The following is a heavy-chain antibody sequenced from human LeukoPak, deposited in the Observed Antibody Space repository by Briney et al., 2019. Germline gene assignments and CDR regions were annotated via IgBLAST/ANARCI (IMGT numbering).Heavy chain of an antibody. J-gene: IGHJ4*02. Sequence: PGGSLRLSCAASGFTFSNYWMSWVRQAPGKGLEWVANIKQDESEKYHVDSVKGRFTISRDNANNSLYLQMNSLRAEDTAVYYCAKGIVTTGGYFDYWGQGTLVTVSS. CDR3: AKGIVTTGGYFDY. D-gene: IGHD4-11*01. CDR1: GFTFSNYW. V-gene: IGHV3-7*03. CDR2: IKQDESEK.